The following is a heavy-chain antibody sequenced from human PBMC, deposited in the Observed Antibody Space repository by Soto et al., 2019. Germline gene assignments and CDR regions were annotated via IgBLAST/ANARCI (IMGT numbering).Heavy chain of an antibody. CDR3: ASQHVIVGATTGPPAEFDY. Sequence: GGSLRLSCAASGFTFSSYNMNWVRQSPGKGLEWVSSISRGSSYIYYADSVKGRFTISRDNAKNSLFLQMNSLRAEDTAVYYCASQHVIVGATTGPPAEFDYSGTGTLVTLSS. V-gene: IGHV3-21*01. CDR1: GFTFSSYN. J-gene: IGHJ4*02. D-gene: IGHD1-26*01. CDR2: ISRGSSYI.